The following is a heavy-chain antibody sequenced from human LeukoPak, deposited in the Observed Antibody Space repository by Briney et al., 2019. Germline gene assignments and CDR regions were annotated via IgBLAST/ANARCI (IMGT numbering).Heavy chain of an antibody. V-gene: IGHV1-2*02. D-gene: IGHD3-9*01. J-gene: IGHJ4*02. CDR3: ARGSRYHDWLCPLDS. CDR2: LNPQTGDT. CDR1: GYAFSAYY. Sequence: GASVKVSCKASGYAFSAYYMHWVRHAPGQGLEWMGWLNPQTGDTHFAHKFPGRVTFTRDTSISTGYMAMSRLRSDDTAVFYCARGSRYHDWLCPLDSWGQGTLVTVSS.